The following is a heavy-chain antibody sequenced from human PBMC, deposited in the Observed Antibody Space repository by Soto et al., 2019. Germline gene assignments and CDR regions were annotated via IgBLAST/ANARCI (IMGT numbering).Heavy chain of an antibody. CDR3: ARILTGYFPDY. CDR2: VNPNSGNT. J-gene: IGHJ4*02. CDR1: GYTFTSFD. V-gene: IGHV1-8*01. Sequence: QVQLVQSGAEVKKPGASVKVSCKASGYTFTSFDINWVRQAPGQGLEWMGWVNPNSGNTGYAPNFQGRGTMTRYTSISTAYMEVSRLRSEDTAVYYCARILTGYFPDYWGQGTLVTVSS. D-gene: IGHD3-9*01.